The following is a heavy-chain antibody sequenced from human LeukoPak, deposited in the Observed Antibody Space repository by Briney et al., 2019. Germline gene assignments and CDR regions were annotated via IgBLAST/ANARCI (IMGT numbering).Heavy chain of an antibody. CDR3: ARGSASSGWYICDY. J-gene: IGHJ4*02. CDR1: GGTFSSYA. CDR2: IIPILGIA. V-gene: IGHV1-69*04. D-gene: IGHD6-19*01. Sequence: SVKVSCKASGGTFSSYAISWVRQAPGQGLEWMGRIIPILGIANYAQKFQGRVTITADKSTSTAYMELSSLRSEDTAVYYCARGSASSGWYICDYWGQGTLVTVSS.